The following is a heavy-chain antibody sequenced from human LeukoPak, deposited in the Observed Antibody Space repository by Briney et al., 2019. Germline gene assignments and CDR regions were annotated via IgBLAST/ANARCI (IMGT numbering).Heavy chain of an antibody. V-gene: IGHV4-59*01. CDR2: IYYSGST. D-gene: IGHD5-18*01. CDR1: SGSISSYY. Sequence: MASETLSLTCTVSSGSISSYYWSWIRQPPGKGPEYIGYIYYSGSTNYSPSLKSRVTISVDTSKNQFSLKLSSVTAADTAVYYCARGPTGFGYNYFDYWGQGTLVTVSS. CDR3: ARGPTGFGYNYFDY. J-gene: IGHJ4*02.